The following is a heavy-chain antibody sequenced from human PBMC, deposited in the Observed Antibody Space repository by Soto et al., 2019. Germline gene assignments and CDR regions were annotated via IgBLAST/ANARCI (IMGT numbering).Heavy chain of an antibody. D-gene: IGHD3-10*01. CDR2: IGASGGST. V-gene: IGHV3-23*01. Sequence: GGSLSHYCASAGFSFSSYAMSWVRQSPGKGLEWVSGIGASGGSTYYTDSVKGRFTIARDSSKNTVYLQMNILRAEDTAVYFCAKDLGFSAPTAFDYWGLGTQVTVAS. J-gene: IGHJ4*02. CDR1: GFSFSSYA. CDR3: AKDLGFSAPTAFDY.